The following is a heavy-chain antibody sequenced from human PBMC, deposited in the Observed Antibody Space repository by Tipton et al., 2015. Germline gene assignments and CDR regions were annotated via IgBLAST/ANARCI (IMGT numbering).Heavy chain of an antibody. CDR1: GGSFSTYY. J-gene: IGHJ4*02. CDR3: ASNYDSSGGYFDY. CDR2: IYHSGST. D-gene: IGHD3-22*01. Sequence: TLSLTCAVSGGSFSTYYWSWIRQPPGKGLEWIGEIYHSGSTNYNPSLKRRFTISVDKSKNQFSLKLSSVTAADTAVYYCASNYDSSGGYFDYWGQGTLVTVSS. V-gene: IGHV4-34*01.